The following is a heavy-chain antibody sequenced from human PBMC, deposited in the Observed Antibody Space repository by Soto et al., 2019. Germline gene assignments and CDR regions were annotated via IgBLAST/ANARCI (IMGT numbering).Heavy chain of an antibody. CDR3: ARGEGDALDI. J-gene: IGHJ3*02. CDR1: GFTFGPYE. CDR2: ISSGGATI. Sequence: EVQLVESGGGLVQPGGSLRLSCGASGFTFGPYELNWVRQTPGKGLEWISYISSGGATISYADSVKGRFTISRDNARNSLFLQMTSLRAGDTAVYYCARGEGDALDIWGPGTGVTVSS. D-gene: IGHD3-16*01. V-gene: IGHV3-48*03.